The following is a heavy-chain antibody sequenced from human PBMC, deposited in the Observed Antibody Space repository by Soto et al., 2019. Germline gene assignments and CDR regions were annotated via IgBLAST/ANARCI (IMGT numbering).Heavy chain of an antibody. V-gene: IGHV3-49*04. J-gene: IGHJ4*02. CDR1: CFTFGDYA. D-gene: IGHD5-12*01. CDR3: TRDYDPLHFDY. Sequence: GGSLRLSFAASCFTFGDYAMSWVRQAPGKGLEWVGFIRSKAYGGTTEYAASVKGRFTISRDDSKSIAYLQMNSLKTEDTAVYYCTRDYDPLHFDYWGQGTLVTVSS. CDR2: IRSKAYGGTT.